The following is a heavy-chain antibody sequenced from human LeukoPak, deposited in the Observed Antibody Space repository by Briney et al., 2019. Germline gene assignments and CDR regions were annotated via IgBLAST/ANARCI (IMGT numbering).Heavy chain of an antibody. V-gene: IGHV3-7*03. CDR1: GFTFSSYA. CDR3: ARDVAGVVVVPAAIPFDY. J-gene: IGHJ4*02. CDR2: IKQDGSEK. D-gene: IGHD2-2*01. Sequence: PGGSLRLPCAASGFTFSSYAMSWVRQAPGKGLEWVANIKQDGSEKYYVDSVKGRFTISRDNAKNSLYLQMNSLRAEDTAVYYCARDVAGVVVVPAAIPFDYWGQGTLVTVSS.